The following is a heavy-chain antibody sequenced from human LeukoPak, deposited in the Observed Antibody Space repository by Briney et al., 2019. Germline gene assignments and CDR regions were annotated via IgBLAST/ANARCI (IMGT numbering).Heavy chain of an antibody. D-gene: IGHD6-19*01. J-gene: IGHJ4*02. CDR1: GYTFTSYD. CDR2: MNPNSGGT. CDR3: ARDAAKSMYSSGWYPGY. V-gene: IGHV1-2*02. Sequence: ASVKVSCKASGYTFTSYDINWVRQATGQGLEWMGWMNPNSGGTNYAQKFQGRVTMTRDTSISTAYMELSRLRSDDTAVYYCARDAAKSMYSSGWYPGYWGQGTLVTVSS.